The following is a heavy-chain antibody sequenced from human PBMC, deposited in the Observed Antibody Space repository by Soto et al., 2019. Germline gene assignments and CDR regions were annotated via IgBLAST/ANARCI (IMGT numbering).Heavy chain of an antibody. CDR1: GFTFSSYE. CDR2: ISSSGSSI. CDR3: ARDLRSVSGCLGA. Sequence: GGSLRLSCAASGFTFSSYEMNWVRQAPGKGLEWVSYISSSGSSIYYADSVKGRFTISRDNAKNSLYLQMNSLRAEDTAVYYCARDLRSVSGCLGAWGQGTLVTVSS. D-gene: IGHD3-16*01. V-gene: IGHV3-48*03. J-gene: IGHJ5*02.